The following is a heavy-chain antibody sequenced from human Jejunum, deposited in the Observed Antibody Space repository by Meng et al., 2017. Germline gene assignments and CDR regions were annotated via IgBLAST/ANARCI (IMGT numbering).Heavy chain of an antibody. CDR2: IYYDGNT. D-gene: IGHD5-18*01. CDR3: AREVYLDTAMIIDS. J-gene: IGHJ4*02. CDR1: GGPLVSVSHQ. V-gene: IGHV4-30-4*01. Sequence: VQLQESGEGRVKTSQTLSLTCTVSGGPLVSVSHQWSWNRQPPGKGREYIGYIYYDGNTNYSPSLKSRVSNSIDTYKNQFSLRLNSVTAADTAVYYCAREVYLDTAMIIDSWGPGTLVTVSS.